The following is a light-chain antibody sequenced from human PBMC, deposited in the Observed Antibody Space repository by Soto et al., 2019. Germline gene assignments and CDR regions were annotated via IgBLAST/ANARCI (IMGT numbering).Light chain of an antibody. CDR3: QVWASSSDHYV. Sequence: SYELTQPPSVSVAPGQTASISCGGNNIGSKRVHWNQQKPGQAPVLVLFDDSDRSSGIPERFSGFNSGKTATLTISRVEAGDEAEYYCQVWASSSDHYVF. J-gene: IGLJ1*01. CDR1: NIGSKR. CDR2: DDS. V-gene: IGLV3-21*02.